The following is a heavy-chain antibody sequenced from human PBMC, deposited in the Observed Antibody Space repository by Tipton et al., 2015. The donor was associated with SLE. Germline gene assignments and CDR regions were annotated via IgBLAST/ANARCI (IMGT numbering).Heavy chain of an antibody. CDR3: AVGGHVDY. CDR1: GFTFEDYG. Sequence: SLRLSCAASGFTFEDYGMHWVRQAPGKGLEWVAVIWDDGSYQYYGDSVTGRFTISRDNSKNTLYLQMNSLRAEDTAVYYCAVGGHVDYCGQGTLVTVSS. V-gene: IGHV3-33*03. J-gene: IGHJ4*02. D-gene: IGHD1-26*01. CDR2: IWDDGSYQ.